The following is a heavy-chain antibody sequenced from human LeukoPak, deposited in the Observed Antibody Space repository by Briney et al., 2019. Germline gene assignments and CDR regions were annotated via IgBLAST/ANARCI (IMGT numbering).Heavy chain of an antibody. CDR1: GYTFTSYG. D-gene: IGHD2-8*01. Sequence: ASVKVSCKASGYTFTSYGISWVRQAPGQGLEWMGLINPSGGSTSYAQKFQGRVTMTTDTSTSTAYMELRSLRSDDTAVYYCARDIESTDIVLMVYAIPDAFDIWGQGTMVTVSS. CDR3: ARDIESTDIVLMVYAIPDAFDI. CDR2: INPSGGST. J-gene: IGHJ3*02. V-gene: IGHV1-18*01.